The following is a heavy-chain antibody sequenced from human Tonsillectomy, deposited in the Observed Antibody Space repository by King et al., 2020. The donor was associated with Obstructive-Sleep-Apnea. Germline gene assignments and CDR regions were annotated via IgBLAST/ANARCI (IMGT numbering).Heavy chain of an antibody. J-gene: IGHJ4*02. D-gene: IGHD3-10*01. CDR1: GDSISSGGHY. V-gene: IGHV4-31*03. Sequence: QMQLQESGPGLVRPSQTLSLTCTVSGDSISSGGHYWNWIRQHPGKGLEWIGYIYYSGTTHYNPSLKSRITISVDTSKNQFSLKLSSVTAADTAVYYCARGLRLTSMVRGVAVHDWGQGTLVTVSS. CDR2: IYYSGTT. CDR3: ARGLRLTSMVRGVAVHD.